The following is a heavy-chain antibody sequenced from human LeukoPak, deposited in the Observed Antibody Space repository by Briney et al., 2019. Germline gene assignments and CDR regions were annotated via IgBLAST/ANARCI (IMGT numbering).Heavy chain of an antibody. D-gene: IGHD2-2*01. J-gene: IGHJ3*02. CDR3: AKDSVRGYCSSTSCRDAFDI. V-gene: IGHV3-9*01. CDR2: ISWNSGSI. CDR1: GFTFDDYA. Sequence: PGRSLRLSCAASGFTFDDYAMHWVRQAPGKGLEWVSGISWNSGSIGYADSVKGRFTISRDNSKNTLYLQMNSLRAEDTAVYYCAKDSVRGYCSSTSCRDAFDIWGQGTMVTVSS.